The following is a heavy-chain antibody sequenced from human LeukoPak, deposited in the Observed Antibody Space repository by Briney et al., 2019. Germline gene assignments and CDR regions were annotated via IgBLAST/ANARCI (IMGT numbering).Heavy chain of an antibody. D-gene: IGHD3-9*01. J-gene: IGHJ4*02. Sequence: GSLKLSCAASGFTFSGSIMHWVRQASGKGLEWVGRIRSKANSYATTYAASVKGRFTISRDDSKNTAYLQMNSLKTEDTAVYYCTTTYYDILTGYYTFDYWGQGTLVTASS. CDR3: TTTYYDILTGYYTFDY. CDR1: GFTFSGSI. V-gene: IGHV3-73*01. CDR2: IRSKANSYAT.